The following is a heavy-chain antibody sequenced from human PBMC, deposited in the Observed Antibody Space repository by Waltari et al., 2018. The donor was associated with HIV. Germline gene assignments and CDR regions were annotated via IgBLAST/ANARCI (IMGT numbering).Heavy chain of an antibody. D-gene: IGHD4-17*01. CDR2: MNPNSGNT. CDR1: GYIFTRYD. CDR3: ARGPQDYPKYYFDY. Sequence: QVQLVQPGAEVKKPGAQVKVSCQDSGYIFTRYDITWVRQSTGQGLEWLGWMNPNSGNTGYAQRFQGRVTMTRNTSISTAYMELSSLRSEDTAVYFCARGPQDYPKYYFDYWGQGTLVTVSS. V-gene: IGHV1-8*01. J-gene: IGHJ4*02.